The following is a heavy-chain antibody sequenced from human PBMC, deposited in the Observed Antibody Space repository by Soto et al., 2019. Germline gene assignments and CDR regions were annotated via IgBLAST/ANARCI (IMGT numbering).Heavy chain of an antibody. D-gene: IGHD2-2*01. V-gene: IGHV4-38-2*01. Sequence: SETLSLTCSVSGYFITNGYHWGWIRHPPGKELEWIGTISHSGDTYYNPSLKSRVTISIDTAKNHLSLILSSVTAADTATYYCTRIYCTTTSCFINGMDVWGQGTTVTVSS. CDR3: TRIYCTTTSCFINGMDV. J-gene: IGHJ6*02. CDR2: ISHSGDT. CDR1: GYFITNGYH.